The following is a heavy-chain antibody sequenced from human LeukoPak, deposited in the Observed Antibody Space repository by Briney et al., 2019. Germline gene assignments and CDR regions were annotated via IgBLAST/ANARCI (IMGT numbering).Heavy chain of an antibody. CDR3: ARLGLYDDPLHY. CDR2: ITSGSTYK. V-gene: IGHV3-21*01. Sequence: GGSLRLSCAASGFTFSTYSMTWVRQAPGKRLEWVSSITSGSTYKYYSDSVQGRFTISRDNAKNSLYLQMNTLRAEDTAVYYCARLGLYDDPLHYWGQGTLVTV. D-gene: IGHD5/OR15-5a*01. CDR1: GFTFSTYS. J-gene: IGHJ4*02.